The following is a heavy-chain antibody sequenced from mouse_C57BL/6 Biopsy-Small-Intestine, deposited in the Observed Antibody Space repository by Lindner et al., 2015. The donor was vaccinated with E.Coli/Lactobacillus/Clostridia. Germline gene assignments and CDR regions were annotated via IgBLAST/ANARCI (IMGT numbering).Heavy chain of an antibody. D-gene: IGHD1-1*01. CDR2: ISSGSSTI. J-gene: IGHJ2*01. V-gene: IGHV5-17*01. CDR3: ARKHYYGSNYFDY. Sequence: VQLQESGGGLVKPGGSLKLSCVASGFTFSDYGMHWVRQAPEKGLEWIAYISSGSSTIYYADSVKGRFTISRDNAKKTLFLQMTSLRSEDTAMYYCARKHYYGSNYFDYWGQGTTLTVSS. CDR1: GFTFSDYG.